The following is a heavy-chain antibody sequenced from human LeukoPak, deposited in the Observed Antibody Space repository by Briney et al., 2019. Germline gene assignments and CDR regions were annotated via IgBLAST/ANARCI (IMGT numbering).Heavy chain of an antibody. CDR2: ISGSGGST. Sequence: GGSLRLSCEVSGVIFSSFAMNWVRQAPGKGLEWVSAISGSGGSTYYADSVKGRFTISRDNSKDTLYLQMNSLRAEDTAVYYCAKDRVLRYFDWLGNWFDPWGQGTLVTVSS. J-gene: IGHJ5*02. V-gene: IGHV3-23*01. CDR1: GVIFSSFA. CDR3: AKDRVLRYFDWLGNWFDP. D-gene: IGHD3-9*01.